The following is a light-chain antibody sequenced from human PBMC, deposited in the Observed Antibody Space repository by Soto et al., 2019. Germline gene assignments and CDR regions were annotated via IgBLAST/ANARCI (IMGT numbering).Light chain of an antibody. CDR3: TSFTTISTWV. V-gene: IGLV2-14*01. J-gene: IGLJ3*02. CDR2: EVS. Sequence: QSALTQPASVSGSPGQSITISCTGTSSDVGGYNFVSWYQQLPGKAPKLIIYEVSNRPSGVSNRFSGSKSGNTASLTISELQAEDEADYYCTSFTTISTWVFGGGTKLTVL. CDR1: SSDVGGYNF.